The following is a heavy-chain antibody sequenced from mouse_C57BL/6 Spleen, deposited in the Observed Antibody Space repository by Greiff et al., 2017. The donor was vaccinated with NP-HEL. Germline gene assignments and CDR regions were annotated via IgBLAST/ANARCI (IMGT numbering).Heavy chain of an antibody. Sequence: EVHLVESGPGLVKPSQSLSLTCSVTGYSITSGYYWNWIRQFPGNKLEWMGYISYDGSNNYNPSLKNRISITRDTSKNQFFLKLNSVTTEDTATYYCARIPSFGYFDVWGTGTTVTVSS. CDR1: GYSITSGYY. J-gene: IGHJ1*03. V-gene: IGHV3-6*01. CDR2: ISYDGSN. CDR3: ARIPSFGYFDV. D-gene: IGHD1-2*01.